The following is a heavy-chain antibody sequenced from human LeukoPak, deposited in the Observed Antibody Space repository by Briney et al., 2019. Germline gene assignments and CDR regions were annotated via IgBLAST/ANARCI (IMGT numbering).Heavy chain of an antibody. CDR1: GGSISSGSYY. Sequence: SQTLSLTCTVSGGSISSGSYYWSWIRQPAGKGLEWIGRIYTSGSTNYNPSLKSRVTISVDTSKNQFSLKLSSVTAADTAVYYCARSYCSSTSCYRALDYWGQGTLVTVSS. J-gene: IGHJ4*02. CDR2: IYTSGST. V-gene: IGHV4-61*02. CDR3: ARSYCSSTSCYRALDY. D-gene: IGHD2-2*02.